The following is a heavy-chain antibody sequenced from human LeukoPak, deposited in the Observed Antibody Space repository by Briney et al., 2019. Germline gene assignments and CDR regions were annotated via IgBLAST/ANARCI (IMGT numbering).Heavy chain of an antibody. V-gene: IGHV3-30*04. CDR3: ARDRSGYDSEYDY. D-gene: IGHD5-12*01. CDR1: GFTFSSYA. J-gene: IGHJ4*02. Sequence: GVSLRLSCAASGFTFSSYAMHWVRQAPGKGLEWVAVISYDGSNKYYADSVKGRFTISRDNSKNTLYLQVNSLRAEDTAVYYCARDRSGYDSEYDYWGQGTLVTVSS. CDR2: ISYDGSNK.